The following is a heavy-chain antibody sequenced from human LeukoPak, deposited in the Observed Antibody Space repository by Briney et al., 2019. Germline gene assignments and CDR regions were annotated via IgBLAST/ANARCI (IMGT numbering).Heavy chain of an antibody. J-gene: IGHJ4*02. CDR3: AHSGYDILTGYYYFDY. Sequence: SGPTLVNPTQTLTLTCTFSGFSLSTTGVGVGWIRQPPGKALEWLALIYWDDDKRYSPSLKSRLTITKDTSKNQVVLTMTNMDPVDTATYYCAHSGYDILTGYYYFDYWGQGALVTVSS. CDR1: GFSLSTTGVG. CDR2: IYWDDDK. D-gene: IGHD3-9*01. V-gene: IGHV2-5*02.